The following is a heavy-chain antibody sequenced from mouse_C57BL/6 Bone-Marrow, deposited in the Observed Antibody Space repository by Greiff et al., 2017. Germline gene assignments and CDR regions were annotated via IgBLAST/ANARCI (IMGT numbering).Heavy chain of an antibody. CDR2: IYPCDGYT. V-gene: IGHV1-82*01. CDR1: GYAFTSSW. CDR3: ARPGYYYGFDD. J-gene: IGHJ2*01. Sequence: VQLQESGPELVKPGASVKISCTASGYAFTSSWMNWVKQRPGKGLEWIGRIYPCDGYTNYHRTFKGTSTLPAAQSSSTAYMQLSSLTSEDSAVDFCARPGYYYGFDDWGQGTTVTVSS. D-gene: IGHD1-1*01.